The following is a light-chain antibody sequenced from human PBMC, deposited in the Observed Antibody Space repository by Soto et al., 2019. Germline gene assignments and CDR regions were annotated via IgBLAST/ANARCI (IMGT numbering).Light chain of an antibody. Sequence: LTQPPSASGTPGQRVTISCSGSSSNIGSNIVNWYQQLPGTAPKLLIYTNNQRPSGVPDRFSGSKSGTSASLAISGLQSEDEADYYCAAWDDSLNGHGVFGGGTKLTVL. J-gene: IGLJ3*02. CDR3: AAWDDSLNGHGV. V-gene: IGLV1-44*01. CDR1: SSNIGSNI. CDR2: TNN.